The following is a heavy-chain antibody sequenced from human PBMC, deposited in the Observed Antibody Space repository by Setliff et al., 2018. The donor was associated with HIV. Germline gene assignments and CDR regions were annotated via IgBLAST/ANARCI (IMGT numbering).Heavy chain of an antibody. CDR2: IHYNGRT. CDR3: ARYTSKVDWFDP. J-gene: IGHJ5*02. CDR1: GGSISSNSYY. Sequence: PSETLSLTCTVSGGSISSNSYYWGWIRQPPGKGLEWIGSIHYNGRTYYDPSLKSRVTIFVDTSKTQFYLKLRSVTASDTAVYYCARYTSKVDWFDPWGQGTLVTVSS. D-gene: IGHD2-2*02. V-gene: IGHV4-39*01.